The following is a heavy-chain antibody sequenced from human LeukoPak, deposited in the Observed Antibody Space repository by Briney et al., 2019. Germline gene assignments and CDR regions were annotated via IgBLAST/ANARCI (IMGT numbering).Heavy chain of an antibody. CDR3: AKDGYYYYYMDV. J-gene: IGHJ6*03. CDR1: GFIFRSYE. Sequence: GGSLRLSCAASGFIFRSYEMNWVRQAPGKGLEWVSYISSSVSTIYYADSVKGRFTLSRDNAKNSLYLQMNSLRAEETAVYFCAKDGYYYYYMDVWGKGTTVTISS. CDR2: ISSSVSTI. V-gene: IGHV3-48*03.